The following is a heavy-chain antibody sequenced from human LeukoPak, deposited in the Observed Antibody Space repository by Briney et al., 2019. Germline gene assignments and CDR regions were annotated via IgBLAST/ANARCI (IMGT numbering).Heavy chain of an antibody. CDR2: ISSSSSTI. CDR1: GFPFSNYG. CDR3: ATDSGSGWYYYFQH. V-gene: IGHV3-48*02. J-gene: IGHJ1*01. D-gene: IGHD6-19*01. Sequence: PGGSLRLSCAASGFPFSNYGMNWVRQAPGKGLEWVSYISSSSSTIYNADSVKARFTISRDNAKNLLYLQMDSLRDEDTAVYYCATDSGSGWYYYFQHWGQGTLVTVSS.